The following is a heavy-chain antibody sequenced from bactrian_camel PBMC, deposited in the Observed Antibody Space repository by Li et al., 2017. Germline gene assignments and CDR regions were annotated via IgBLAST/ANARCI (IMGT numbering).Heavy chain of an antibody. CDR2: IYTGGGDE. V-gene: IGHV3S54*01. CDR1: GYLYAQYC. J-gene: IGHJ6*01. D-gene: IGHD3*01. Sequence: HVQLVESGGDLAQPGGSLKLSCAVSGYLYAQYCMGWFSQSPGNQREGIAAIYTGGGDEHYAESVKGRFTITRDNAKNAVTLQMNSLKPEDTAVYYCVRDQLLDGVNWVFGYWGQGTQVTVS. CDR3: VRDQLLDGVNWVFGY.